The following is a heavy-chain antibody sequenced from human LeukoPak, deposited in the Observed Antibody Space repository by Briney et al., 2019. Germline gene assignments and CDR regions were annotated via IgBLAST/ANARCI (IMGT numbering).Heavy chain of an antibody. J-gene: IGHJ4*02. CDR3: VKDDGWVQYAN. V-gene: IGHV3-11*01. Sequence: GGSLRLSCAASGFTFSDYYMSWIRQAPGKGLEWVSYISSSGSTIYYADSVKGRFIISRDNSKNTVYLQMNSLSAEDAAVYYCVKDDGWVQYANWGQGTLVTVSS. CDR1: GFTFSDYY. CDR2: ISSSGSTI. D-gene: IGHD5-24*01.